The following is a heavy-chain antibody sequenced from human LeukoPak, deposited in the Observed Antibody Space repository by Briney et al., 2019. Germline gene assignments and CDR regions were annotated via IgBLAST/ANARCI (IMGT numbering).Heavy chain of an antibody. CDR1: GGSISRFY. V-gene: IGHV4-59*08. Sequence: PSETLSLTCTVSGGSISRFYWSWIRQPPGKGLEWIGYIYYSGSTNYNPSLKSRVTISVDTSKSQFSLKLSSVTAADTAVYYCARRFPWFDPWGQGTLVTVSS. CDR2: IYYSGST. CDR3: ARRFPWFDP. J-gene: IGHJ5*02.